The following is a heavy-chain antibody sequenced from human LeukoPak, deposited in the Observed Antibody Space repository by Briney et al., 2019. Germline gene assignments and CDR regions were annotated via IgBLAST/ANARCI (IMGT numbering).Heavy chain of an antibody. V-gene: IGHV4-39*01. D-gene: IGHD6-13*01. J-gene: IGHJ4*02. Sequence: PSETLSLTCTVSGGSISSSSYYWGWIRQPPGKGLEWIGSIYYSGSTYYNPSPKSRVTISGDPSNNQFSLRLSSLTAADTAVYYCSRLRSNSWSSYYFDYWGPGAQVAVSP. CDR3: SRLRSNSWSSYYFDY. CDR1: GGSISSSSYY. CDR2: IYYSGST.